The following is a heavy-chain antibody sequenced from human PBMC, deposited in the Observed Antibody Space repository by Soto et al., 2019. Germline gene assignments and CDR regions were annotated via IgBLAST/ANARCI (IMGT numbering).Heavy chain of an antibody. D-gene: IGHD6-19*01. J-gene: IGHJ4*02. CDR2: IIPIFGTA. CDR1: GGTFSSYA. Sequence: ASVKVSCKASGGTFSSYAISWVRQAPGQGLEWMGGIIPIFGTANYAQKFQGRVTITADESTSTAYMELSSLRSEDTAVYYCARGVSHSGLPEFEYWGQGTLVTVSS. CDR3: ARGVSHSGLPEFEY. V-gene: IGHV1-69*13.